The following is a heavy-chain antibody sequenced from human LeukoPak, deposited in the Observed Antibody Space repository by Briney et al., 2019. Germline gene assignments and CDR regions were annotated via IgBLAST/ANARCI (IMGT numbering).Heavy chain of an antibody. CDR2: INTKTDGGTV. CDR3: TAGHYSNI. V-gene: IGHV3-15*01. J-gene: IGHJ4*02. Sequence: GESLRLPCVASGLTLSNAWMRWVRQAPGKGLELVGRINTKTDGGTVEYSESVRGRFIISRDDSENTLYLEMNSLKTDDTAVYYCTAGHYSNIWGQGTLVTVSS. D-gene: IGHD6-13*01. CDR1: GLTLSNAW.